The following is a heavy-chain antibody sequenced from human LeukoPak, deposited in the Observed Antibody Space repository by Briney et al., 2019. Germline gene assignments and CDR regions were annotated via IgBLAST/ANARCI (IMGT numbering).Heavy chain of an antibody. D-gene: IGHD6-13*01. V-gene: IGHV4-34*01. CDR3: AGSRRYSSSWYGY. Sequence: KSSETLSLTCAVYGGSFSGYYWSWIRQPPGKGLEWIGEINHSGSTNYNPSLKSRVTISVDTSKNQFSPKLSSVTAADRAVYYCAGSRRYSSSWYGYWGQGTLVTVSS. CDR1: GGSFSGYY. J-gene: IGHJ4*02. CDR2: INHSGST.